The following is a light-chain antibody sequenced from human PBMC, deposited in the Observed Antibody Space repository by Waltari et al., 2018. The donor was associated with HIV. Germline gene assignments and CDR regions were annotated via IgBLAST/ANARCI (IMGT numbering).Light chain of an antibody. CDR3: AAWDDSLSGLV. J-gene: IGLJ3*02. V-gene: IGLV1-47*01. CDR2: RNN. CDR1: SSNIGRNY. Sequence: QSVLTQPPSASGTPGQRVTISCYGSSSNIGRNYVTWYQQLPGTAPKPLIYRNNQRPSGVPDRLSGSKSGPSASLAISGLRSEDEADYYCAAWDDSLSGLVFGGGTKLTVL.